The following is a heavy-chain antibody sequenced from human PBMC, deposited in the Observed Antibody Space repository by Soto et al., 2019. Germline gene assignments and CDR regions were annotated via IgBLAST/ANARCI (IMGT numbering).Heavy chain of an antibody. D-gene: IGHD3-10*01. Sequence: QVQLQESGPGLVKPSGTLSLTCAVSGGSISSSNWWSWVRQPPGKGLEWIGEIYHSGSTNYNPSPQSRVTPSVDKTTNQFSLKLSSVTAADTAVYYCARRWGEGRVDYWGQGTLVTVSS. CDR1: GGSISSSNW. CDR2: IYHSGST. CDR3: ARRWGEGRVDY. V-gene: IGHV4-4*02. J-gene: IGHJ4*02.